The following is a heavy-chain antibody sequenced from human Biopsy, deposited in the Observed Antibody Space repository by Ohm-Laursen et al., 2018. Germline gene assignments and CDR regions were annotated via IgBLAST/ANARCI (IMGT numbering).Heavy chain of an antibody. CDR1: GCSISGSS. CDR2: ISYSRDT. J-gene: IGHJ3*02. Sequence: TLSLTCTVSGCSISGSSWSWIRQAPGQGLEWIGYISYSRDTNYNPSLKSRITISEATSKHQFSLKLTSATAADTAVYYCAKHGSGWTGDDAFHIWGQGTMVTVSS. CDR3: AKHGSGWTGDDAFHI. V-gene: IGHV4-59*08. D-gene: IGHD6-19*01.